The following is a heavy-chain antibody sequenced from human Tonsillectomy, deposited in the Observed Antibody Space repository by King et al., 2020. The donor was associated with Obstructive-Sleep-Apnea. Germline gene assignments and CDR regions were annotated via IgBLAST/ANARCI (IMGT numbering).Heavy chain of an antibody. V-gene: IGHV3-30*18. CDR1: GFIFSNYA. J-gene: IGHJ3*02. CDR2: ISYDGSNK. Sequence: VQLVESGGGVVQPGRSLRLSCAASGFIFSNYAMHWVRQAPGKGLEWVAVISYDGSNKYNADSVKGRFTISRDNSKNTLYLQMNSLRDEDTAVYYCAKGEDGGNPDDAFDIWGQGTMVTVSS. CDR3: AKGEDGGNPDDAFDI. D-gene: IGHD4-23*01.